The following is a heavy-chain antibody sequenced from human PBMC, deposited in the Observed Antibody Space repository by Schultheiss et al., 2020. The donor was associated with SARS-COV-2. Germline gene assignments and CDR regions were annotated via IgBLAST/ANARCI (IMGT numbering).Heavy chain of an antibody. D-gene: IGHD3-16*02. Sequence: ASVKVSCKASGYTFTGYYMHWVRQAPGQGLEWMGWINPNSGGTNYAQKFQGRVTMTRDTSISTAYMELSSLRSDDTAVYYCARDPGGLIVKGWFDPWGQGTLVTVSS. CDR1: GYTFTGYY. V-gene: IGHV1-2*02. CDR2: INPNSGGT. CDR3: ARDPGGLIVKGWFDP. J-gene: IGHJ5*02.